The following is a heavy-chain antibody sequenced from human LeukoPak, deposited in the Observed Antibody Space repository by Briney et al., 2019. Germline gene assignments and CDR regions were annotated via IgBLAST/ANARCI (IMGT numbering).Heavy chain of an antibody. D-gene: IGHD6-6*01. V-gene: IGHV4-4*07. CDR1: GGSISSYF. CDR2: IYASGST. J-gene: IGHJ3*02. CDR3: AREYSSSSGKNAFAI. Sequence: SETLSLTCTVSGGSISSYFWSWIRQPAGKGLEWIGRIYASGSTNYNPSLKRRVTMSVDTSKNQFSLKLTSVTAADTAVYYCAREYSSSSGKNAFAIWGQGTMVTVSS.